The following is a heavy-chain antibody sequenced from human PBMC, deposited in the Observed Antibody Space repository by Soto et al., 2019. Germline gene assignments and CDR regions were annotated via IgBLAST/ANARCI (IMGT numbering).Heavy chain of an antibody. Sequence: QVQLVQSGAEVKKPGASVKVSCKASGYTFTSYGISWVRQAPGQGLEWMGWISAYSGNTNYAQKLQGRVTMTTDTSTSTAYMELRSLRSDDTAVYYCARPYGSASFYYYYYGMDVWGQGTTVTVSS. CDR2: ISAYSGNT. CDR1: GYTFTSYG. D-gene: IGHD3-10*01. J-gene: IGHJ6*02. V-gene: IGHV1-18*01. CDR3: ARPYGSASFYYYYYGMDV.